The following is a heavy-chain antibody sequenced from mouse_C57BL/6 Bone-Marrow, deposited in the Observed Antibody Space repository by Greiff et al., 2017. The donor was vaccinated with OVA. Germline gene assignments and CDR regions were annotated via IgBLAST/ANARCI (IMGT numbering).Heavy chain of an antibody. V-gene: IGHV1-52*01. CDR2: INPSDSET. J-gene: IGHJ4*01. Sequence: QVQLQQPRAELVRPGSSVKLSCKASGYAFTSYWMHWVKQRPIQGLEWIGNINPSDSETHYNQKFKDKATLTVDKSSSPAYMQLSSLTSEGSAVYYCAREGLYYGSSYDYAMDYWGQGTSVTVSS. CDR3: AREGLYYGSSYDYAMDY. D-gene: IGHD1-1*01. CDR1: GYAFTSYW.